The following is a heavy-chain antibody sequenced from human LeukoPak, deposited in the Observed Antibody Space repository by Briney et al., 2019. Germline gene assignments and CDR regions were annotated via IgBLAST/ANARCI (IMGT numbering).Heavy chain of an antibody. CDR3: AREARYYGYENFDY. J-gene: IGHJ4*02. V-gene: IGHV4-34*01. D-gene: IGHD1-26*01. Sequence: SETLSLTCAVYGGSFSGYYWSWIRQPPGKGLEWIGEINHSGSTNYNPSLKSRVTISVDTSKNQFSLKLSSVTAADTAVYYCAREARYYGYENFDYWGQGTLVTVSS. CDR1: GGSFSGYY. CDR2: INHSGST.